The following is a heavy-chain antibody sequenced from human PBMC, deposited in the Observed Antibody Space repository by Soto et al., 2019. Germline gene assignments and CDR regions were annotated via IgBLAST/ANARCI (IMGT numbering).Heavy chain of an antibody. CDR3: ARDLDGSGSYFTDY. V-gene: IGHV3-23*01. CDR1: GFTFSSYA. J-gene: IGHJ4*02. D-gene: IGHD3-10*01. CDR2: VSGGGGST. Sequence: EVHLLESGGDLVQPGGSLRLSCAASGFTFSSYAMSWVRQAPGKGLEWVSSVSGGGGSTYFADSVKGRFTTSRDNSNNTLYLQMNSLRAEDTAIYYCARDLDGSGSYFTDYWGQGTLVTVAS.